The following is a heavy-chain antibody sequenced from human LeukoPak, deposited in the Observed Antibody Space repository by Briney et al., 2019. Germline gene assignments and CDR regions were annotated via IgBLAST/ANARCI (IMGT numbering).Heavy chain of an antibody. J-gene: IGHJ4*02. V-gene: IGHV4-59*08. D-gene: IGHD3-3*02. Sequence: PSETLSLTRTVSDVSISSYYWSWIRQPPGKGLEWIGYIYYSGDSNYNPSLKSRVTISLDTSKNQFSLKLSSVTAADTAVYYCARHAFAGPFANWGQGTVVTVSS. CDR1: DVSISSYY. CDR2: IYYSGDS. CDR3: ARHAFAGPFAN.